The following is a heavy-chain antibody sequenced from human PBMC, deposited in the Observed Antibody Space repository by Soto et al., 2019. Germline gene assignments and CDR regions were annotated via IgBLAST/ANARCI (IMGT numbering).Heavy chain of an antibody. CDR3: ARSEATALDF. J-gene: IGHJ4*02. CDR2: AHHSGST. V-gene: IGHV4-30-2*01. Sequence: SETLCLTYAVSGGSIGGGGYSWSWVRQPPGKGLEWIGEAHHSGSTNYNPSLKSRVTISVDRSQNLFSLQLTSVTAADTAVYFCARSEATALDFWGQGILVTVSS. CDR1: GGSIGGGGYS.